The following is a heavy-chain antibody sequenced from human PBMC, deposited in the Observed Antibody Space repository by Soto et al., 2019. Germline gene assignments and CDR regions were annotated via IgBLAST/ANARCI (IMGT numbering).Heavy chain of an antibody. J-gene: IGHJ4*02. Sequence: GESLKISCEASGYNFLIHWIAWVHQMPGKGLEPMGKIYPGDYHTIYSPSFRGQVTISADKSINTAYLQWSSLKASDTATYYCARHQLDLSPYDFWGQGTLVTVS. CDR3: ARHQLDLSPYDF. D-gene: IGHD1-1*01. CDR2: IYPGDYHT. V-gene: IGHV5-51*07. CDR1: GYNFLIHW.